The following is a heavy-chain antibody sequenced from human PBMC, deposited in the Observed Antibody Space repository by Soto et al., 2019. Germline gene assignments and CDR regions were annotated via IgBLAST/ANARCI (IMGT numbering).Heavy chain of an antibody. CDR2: IIAIIGKT. CDR3: ARARITIFGVVIKDYYYYGMDV. CDR1: GYTLTSSG. Sequence: GASVKVCCKASGYTLTSSGISWVRQATGQGLEWMGGIIAIIGKTNYAQKFQGRVTITADESTSTAHMELSSLRSEDTAVYYCARARITIFGVVIKDYYYYGMDVWGQGTTVTVSS. V-gene: IGHV1-69*13. J-gene: IGHJ6*02. D-gene: IGHD3-3*01.